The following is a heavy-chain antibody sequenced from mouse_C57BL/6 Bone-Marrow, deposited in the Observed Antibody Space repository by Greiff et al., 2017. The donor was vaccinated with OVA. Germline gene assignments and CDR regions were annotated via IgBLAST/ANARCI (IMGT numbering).Heavy chain of an antibody. CDR3: ARWGNYAFAY. D-gene: IGHD2-1*01. Sequence: DVMLVESGGGLMKPGGSLKLSCAASGFTFSDYGMHWVRQAPEKGLEWVAYISSGSSTIYYADTVKGRFTISRDNAKNTLFLQMTSLRSEDTAMYYCARWGNYAFAYWGQGTLVTVSA. CDR2: ISSGSSTI. CDR1: GFTFSDYG. J-gene: IGHJ3*01. V-gene: IGHV5-17*01.